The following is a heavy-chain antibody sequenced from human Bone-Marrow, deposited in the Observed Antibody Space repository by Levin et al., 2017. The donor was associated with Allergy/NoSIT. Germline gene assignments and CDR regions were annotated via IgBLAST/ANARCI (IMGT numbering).Heavy chain of an antibody. V-gene: IGHV4-30-4*01. Sequence: PSETLSLTCTVSGDSISSSDFYWNWIRQPPERGLEWLGHIYYSGTTSYNPSFRSRILISIDTSKNQFSLELTSVTSADAARYYCARGPGSGSYYYHYLDVWGTGATVTVSS. D-gene: IGHD6-19*01. J-gene: IGHJ6*03. CDR2: IYYSGTT. CDR3: ARGPGSGSYYYHYLDV. CDR1: GDSISSSDFY.